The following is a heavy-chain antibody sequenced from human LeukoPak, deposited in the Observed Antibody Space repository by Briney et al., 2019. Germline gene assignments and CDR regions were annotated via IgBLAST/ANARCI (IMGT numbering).Heavy chain of an antibody. D-gene: IGHD6-19*01. V-gene: IGHV3-74*01. Sequence: GGSLRLSCAASGFTFSSYWMHWVRQPPGKGLVWVSRINSDGSSTTYADSVKGRFTISRDNAKNTLYLQMNSLRTEDTGVYYFTPLGSGWYINDWGRGTLVTVSS. J-gene: IGHJ4*02. CDR1: GFTFSSYW. CDR3: TPLGSGWYIND. CDR2: INSDGSST.